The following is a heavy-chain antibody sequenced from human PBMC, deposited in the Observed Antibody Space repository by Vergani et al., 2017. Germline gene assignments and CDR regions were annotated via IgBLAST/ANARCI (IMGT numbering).Heavy chain of an antibody. CDR3: ARGSGRAICGVVIMGESNWFDP. D-gene: IGHD3-3*01. CDR1: GYTFTSYG. V-gene: IGHV1-18*01. Sequence: QVQLVQSGAEVKKPGASVKVSCKASGYTFTSYGISWVRQAPGQGLEWMGWISAYNGNTNYAQKLQGRVTMTTDTSTSTAYMELRSLRSDDTAVYYCARGSGRAICGVVIMGESNWFDPWGQGTLVTVSS. CDR2: ISAYNGNT. J-gene: IGHJ5*02.